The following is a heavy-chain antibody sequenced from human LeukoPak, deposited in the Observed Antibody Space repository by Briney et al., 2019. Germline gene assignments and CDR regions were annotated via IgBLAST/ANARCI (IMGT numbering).Heavy chain of an antibody. CDR3: ARGRSPFVYRSCWSV. V-gene: IGHV4-34*01. J-gene: IGHJ4*02. D-gene: IGHD6-19*01. Sequence: SETLSLTCAVYGGSFSGYYWSWIRQPPGKGLEWIGEINHSGSTNYNPSLKSRVTISVDKTKNQFSLKLSSATAADTAVYFCARGRSPFVYRSCWSVWGEGTLVTVSS. CDR1: GGSFSGYY. CDR2: INHSGST.